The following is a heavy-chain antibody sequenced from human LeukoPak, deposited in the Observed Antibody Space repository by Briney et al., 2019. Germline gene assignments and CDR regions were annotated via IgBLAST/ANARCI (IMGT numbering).Heavy chain of an antibody. J-gene: IGHJ3*02. CDR3: ARGGVVYPDSFDI. Sequence: GGSLRLSCAASGFTLSSSYMNWVRQAPGTGLEWVSLIFSGGGTYYADSVKGRFTISRDNSKNTLFLQMNSLRAEDTAVYYCARGGVVYPDSFDIWGRGTMVTVSS. D-gene: IGHD2-15*01. V-gene: IGHV3-66*01. CDR1: GFTLSSSY. CDR2: IFSGGGT.